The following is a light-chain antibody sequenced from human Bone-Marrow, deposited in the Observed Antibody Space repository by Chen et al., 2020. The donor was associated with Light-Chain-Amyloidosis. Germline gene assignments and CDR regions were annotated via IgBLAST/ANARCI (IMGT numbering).Light chain of an antibody. CDR2: RDT. J-gene: IGLJ2*01. CDR3: QSADSSGTYEVI. V-gene: IGLV3-25*03. Sequence: SYELTQPPSVSVSPGQTARITCSGDDLPTKYAYWYQQKPGQAPVLVINRDTERPSGISSRFSGSSAGTTATLTISGVQAADEADYHCQSADSSGTYEVIFGGGTKLTVL. CDR1: DLPTKY.